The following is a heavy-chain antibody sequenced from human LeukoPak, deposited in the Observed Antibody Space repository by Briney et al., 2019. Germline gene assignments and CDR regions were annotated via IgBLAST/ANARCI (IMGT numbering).Heavy chain of an antibody. CDR1: GHSFTDYW. J-gene: IGHJ6*02. CDR2: IFPGDSDT. V-gene: IGHV5-51*01. Sequence: GESLKISCKVSGHSFTDYWIGWVRQMPGKGLEWMGVIFPGDSDTRYSPSFQGQVTLSADKSISTAYLQWSSLKTPDTAMYYCAKGVSGTYYGMDVWGQGTTVTVSS. CDR3: AKGVSGTYYGMDV. D-gene: IGHD3-10*01.